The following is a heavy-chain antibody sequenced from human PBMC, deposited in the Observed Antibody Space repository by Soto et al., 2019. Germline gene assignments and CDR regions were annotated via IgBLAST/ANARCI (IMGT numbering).Heavy chain of an antibody. CDR3: TRGHYYGMDV. V-gene: IGHV3-74*03. Sequence: PGGSLRLSCAASGFTFSAYWMHWVRQAPGKGLVWVSRTNTDGTATTYADSVEGRFTISRDNAKNRLYLQMNSLRAEDTAVYYCTRGHYYGMDVWGQGTTVTVSS. CDR2: TNTDGTAT. CDR1: GFTFSAYW. J-gene: IGHJ6*02.